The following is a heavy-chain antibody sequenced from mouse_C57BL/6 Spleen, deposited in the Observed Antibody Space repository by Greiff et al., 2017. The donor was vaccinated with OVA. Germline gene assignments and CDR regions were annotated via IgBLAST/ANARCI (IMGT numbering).Heavy chain of an antibody. V-gene: IGHV5-6*02. J-gene: IGHJ1*03. Sequence: EVKLMESGGDLVKPGGSLKLSCAASGFTFSSYGMSWVRQTPDKRLEWVATISSGGSYTYYPDSVKGRFTISRDNAKNTLYLQMSSLKSEDTAMYYCARRPTYFDVWGTGTTVTVSS. CDR2: ISSGGSYT. CDR3: ARRPTYFDV. CDR1: GFTFSSYG. D-gene: IGHD2-10*01.